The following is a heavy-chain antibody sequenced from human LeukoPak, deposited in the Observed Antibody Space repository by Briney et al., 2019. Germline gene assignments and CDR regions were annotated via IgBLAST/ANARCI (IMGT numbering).Heavy chain of an antibody. CDR3: ARGYYGDY. CDR2: INPNSGGT. J-gene: IGHJ4*02. CDR1: GYTFTGYY. V-gene: IGHV1-2*02. Sequence: ASVNVSCKASGYTFTGYYMHWVRQAPGQGLEWMGWINPNSGGTNYAQKLQGRVTMTRDASISTAYMELSRLRSDDTAGYYCARGYYGDYWGQGTLVTVSS.